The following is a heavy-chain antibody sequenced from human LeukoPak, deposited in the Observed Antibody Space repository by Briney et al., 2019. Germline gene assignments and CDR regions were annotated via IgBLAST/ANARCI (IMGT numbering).Heavy chain of an antibody. V-gene: IGHV4-4*08. Sequence: SETLSLTCTVSGGSISSYFWNWIRQPPGKGLEWIGYIYSSGSTKYNPSLKSRVTMSVDTSKNQFSLNLTSVTAADAAVYYCARDLGYSGFDWAPWGQGTLVTVSS. J-gene: IGHJ5*02. D-gene: IGHD5-12*01. CDR1: GGSISSYF. CDR3: ARDLGYSGFDWAP. CDR2: IYSSGST.